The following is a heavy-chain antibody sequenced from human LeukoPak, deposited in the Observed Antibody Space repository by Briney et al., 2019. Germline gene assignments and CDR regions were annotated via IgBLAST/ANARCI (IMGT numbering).Heavy chain of an antibody. CDR1: GFTFSSYA. J-gene: IGHJ4*02. CDR3: AKVQGAIFGVVLDY. CDR2: IRYDGSNK. D-gene: IGHD3-3*01. V-gene: IGHV3-30*02. Sequence: GGSLRLSCAASGFTFSSYAMSWVRQAPGKGLEWVAFIRYDGSNKYYADSVKGRFTISRDNSKNTLYLQMNSLRAEDTAVYYCAKVQGAIFGVVLDYWGQGTLVTVSS.